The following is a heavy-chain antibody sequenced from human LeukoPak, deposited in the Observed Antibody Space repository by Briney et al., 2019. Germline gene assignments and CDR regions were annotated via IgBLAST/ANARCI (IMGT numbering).Heavy chain of an antibody. V-gene: IGHV3-30*03. J-gene: IGHJ4*02. Sequence: PGGSLRLSCAASGFTFSSYGMHWVRQAPGKGLEWVAVISYDGSNKYYADSVKGRFTISRDNSKNTLYLQMNSLRAEDTAVYYCARDQGGYDYGLDYWGQGTLVTVSS. D-gene: IGHD5-12*01. CDR2: ISYDGSNK. CDR1: GFTFSSYG. CDR3: ARDQGGYDYGLDY.